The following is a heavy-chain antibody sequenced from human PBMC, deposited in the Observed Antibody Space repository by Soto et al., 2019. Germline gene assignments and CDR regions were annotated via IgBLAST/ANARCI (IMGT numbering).Heavy chain of an antibody. J-gene: IGHJ4*02. CDR3: ARDGGSHGPSYFDS. D-gene: IGHD3-16*01. CDR1: GSTFSSYG. Sequence: VQLVESGGGVVQPGRSLSLFCVASGSTFSSYGMHWVRQVPGKGPEWVAVIWYDGSNKYYGESVKGRFSISRDNSKNTLYLDINGLRTEDTAVYYCARDGGSHGPSYFDSWGQGSLVIVSS. V-gene: IGHV3-33*01. CDR2: IWYDGSNK.